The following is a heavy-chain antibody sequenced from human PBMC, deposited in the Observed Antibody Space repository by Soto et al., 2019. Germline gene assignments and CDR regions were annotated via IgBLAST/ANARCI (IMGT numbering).Heavy chain of an antibody. CDR1: GFTFSSYS. CDR2: ISSSSSTI. D-gene: IGHD3-22*01. CDR3: ARDLLSAYYDSSGYPVSDAFDI. J-gene: IGHJ3*02. Sequence: GGSLRLSCAASGFTFSSYSMNWVRQAPGKGLEWVSYISSSSSTIYYADSVKGRFTISRDNAKNSLYLQMNSLRDEDTAVYYCARDLLSAYYDSSGYPVSDAFDIWGQGTMVTVSS. V-gene: IGHV3-48*02.